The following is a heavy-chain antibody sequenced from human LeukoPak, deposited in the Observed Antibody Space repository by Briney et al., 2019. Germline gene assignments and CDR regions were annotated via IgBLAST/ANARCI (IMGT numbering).Heavy chain of an antibody. CDR2: ISQSGNT. CDR1: SYSISSGYE. J-gene: IGHJ4*02. D-gene: IGHD4-11*01. CDR3: VRSEIDDYSRY. V-gene: IGHV4-38-2*02. Sequence: SETLSLTCSVSSYSISSGYEWGWIRQPPGKRLEWIGSISQSGNTYDNLSLKSRVTMSVDTARNQFSLKLTSVTAADTAMYYCVRSEIDDYSRYWGRGMLVIVSS.